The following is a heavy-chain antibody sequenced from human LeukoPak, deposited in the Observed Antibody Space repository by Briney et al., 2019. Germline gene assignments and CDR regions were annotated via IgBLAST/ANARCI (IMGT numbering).Heavy chain of an antibody. CDR2: ISGSGGGT. Sequence: PGGSLRLSCAASGFTFSSYAVSWVRQAPGKGLEWVSAISGSGGGTYYADSVKGRFTISGDNSKNTLYLQMNSLSTEDTAVYYCAKTTTGYSSGRYPGWPVDYWGQGTLVTASS. CDR1: GFTFSSYA. J-gene: IGHJ4*02. V-gene: IGHV3-23*01. CDR3: AKTTTGYSSGRYPGWPVDY. D-gene: IGHD6-19*01.